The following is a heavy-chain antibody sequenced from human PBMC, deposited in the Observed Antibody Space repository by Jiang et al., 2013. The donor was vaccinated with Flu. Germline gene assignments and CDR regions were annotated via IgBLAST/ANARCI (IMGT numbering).Heavy chain of an antibody. Sequence: SLKISCKGLDPALPATGSPGCARRPGKASNAWGSVYPGDSKTKYNPSFQGQVTLSADKSISTAYLQWSRLKASDTAIYYCARHLRGGPLDSWGQGTLVTVSS. CDR1: DPALPATG. CDR2: VYPGDSKT. V-gene: IGHV5-51*01. J-gene: IGHJ4*02. CDR3: ARHLRGGPLDS.